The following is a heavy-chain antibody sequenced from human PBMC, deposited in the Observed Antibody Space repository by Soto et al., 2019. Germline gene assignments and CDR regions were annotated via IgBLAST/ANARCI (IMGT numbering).Heavy chain of an antibody. CDR3: AKVFYYYDSSGYYYFHY. Sequence: GGSLRLSCAASGFTFSSYAVSWVRQAPGKGPEWISSISGSGSTIYYADSVKGRFTISRDNSKNTLYLQMSSLRAEDTAVYYCAKVFYYYDSSGYYYFHYWGQGPLVTVSS. CDR1: GFTFSSYA. V-gene: IGHV3-23*01. D-gene: IGHD3-22*01. CDR2: ISGSGSTI. J-gene: IGHJ4*02.